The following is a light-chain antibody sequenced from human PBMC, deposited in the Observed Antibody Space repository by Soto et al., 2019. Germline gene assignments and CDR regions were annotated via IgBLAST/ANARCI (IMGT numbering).Light chain of an antibody. CDR2: AAS. CDR1: HSISSY. V-gene: IGKV1-39*01. J-gene: IGKJ5*01. Sequence: DIQVTQSPSSLSASVGDRVTITWRASHSISSYLNWYQQKPGKAPKLLIYAASSLQSGVPSRFSGSGSGRDFTLTISSLQHEDFATYYCQQSYSTPITFGQGTRLEI. CDR3: QQSYSTPIT.